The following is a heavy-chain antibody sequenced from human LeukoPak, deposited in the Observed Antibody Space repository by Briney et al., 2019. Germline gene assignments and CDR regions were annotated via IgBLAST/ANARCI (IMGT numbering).Heavy chain of an antibody. Sequence: GGSLRLSCAASGFTFSSYAMHWVRQAPGKGLEWVAVISYDGSNKYYADSVKGRFTISRDNSKNTLYLQKNSLRAEDTAVYYCAREGYDILTGPPQDVWGQGTTVTVSS. J-gene: IGHJ6*02. CDR1: GFTFSSYA. CDR2: ISYDGSNK. CDR3: AREGYDILTGPPQDV. D-gene: IGHD3-9*01. V-gene: IGHV3-30-3*01.